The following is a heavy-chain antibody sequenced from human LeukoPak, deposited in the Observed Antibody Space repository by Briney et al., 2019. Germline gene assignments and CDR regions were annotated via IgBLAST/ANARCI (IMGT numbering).Heavy chain of an antibody. D-gene: IGHD3-3*01. CDR3: ARGTDFWDYY. J-gene: IGHJ4*02. CDR2: INPNSGGT. Sequence: ASVKVSCKASGYTFTGYYTHWVRQAPGQGLEWMGWINPNSGGTNYAQKFQGRVTMTRDTSIGTAYMELSRLRSDDTAVYYCARGTDFWDYYWGQGTLVTVSS. CDR1: GYTFTGYY. V-gene: IGHV1-2*02.